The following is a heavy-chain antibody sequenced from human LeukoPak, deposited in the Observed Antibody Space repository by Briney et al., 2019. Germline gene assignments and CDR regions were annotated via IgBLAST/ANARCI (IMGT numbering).Heavy chain of an antibody. V-gene: IGHV4-61*05. J-gene: IGHJ5*02. CDR3: ARQVGATGTWFDP. CDR2: IYYSGST. Sequence: SETLSLTCTVSGGSISSSSYYWGWIRQPPGKGLEWIGYIYYSGSTNYNPSLKSRVTISVDTSKNQFSLKLSSVTAADTAVYYCARQVGATGTWFDPWGQGTLVTASS. CDR1: GGSISSSSYY. D-gene: IGHD1-26*01.